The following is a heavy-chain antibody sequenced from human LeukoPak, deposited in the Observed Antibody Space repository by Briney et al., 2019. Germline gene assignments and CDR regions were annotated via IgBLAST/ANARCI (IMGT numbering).Heavy chain of an antibody. J-gene: IGHJ3*01. V-gene: IGHV1-69*01. CDR1: GGTFSSYA. Sequence: SVKVSCKASGGTFSSYAISWVRQAPGQGPEWMGGIIPIFTTANYAQKFQGRVTITADESTSTAYMELSSLRSEDTAVYYCARGPQVGAFDLWGQGTMVTVSS. CDR3: ARGPQVGAFDL. D-gene: IGHD1-26*01. CDR2: IIPIFTTA.